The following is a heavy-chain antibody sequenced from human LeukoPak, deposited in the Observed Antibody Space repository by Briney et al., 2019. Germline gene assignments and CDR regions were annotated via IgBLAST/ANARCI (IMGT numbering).Heavy chain of an antibody. J-gene: IGHJ3*02. D-gene: IGHD6-13*01. V-gene: IGHV3-21*01. CDR3: ARDEFASSSWYRHGAFDI. Sequence: AGGSLRLSCAASGFTFSSYSMNWVRQAPGKGLEWVSSISSSSSYIYYADSVKGRFTISRDNAKNSLYLQMNSLRAEDTAVYYCARDEFASSSWYRHGAFDIWGQGTMVTVSS. CDR2: ISSSSSYI. CDR1: GFTFSSYS.